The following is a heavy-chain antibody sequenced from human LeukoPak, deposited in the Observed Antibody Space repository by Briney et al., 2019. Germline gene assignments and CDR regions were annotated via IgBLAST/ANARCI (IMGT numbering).Heavy chain of an antibody. J-gene: IGHJ6*02. CDR3: ARDGKAYYYYYGMDV. CDR2: ISAYNGNT. V-gene: IGHV1-18*01. Sequence: ASVKVSCKASGYTFTSYAMNWVRQAPGQGLEWMGWISAYNGNTNYAQKLQGRVTMTTDTSTSTAYMELRSLRSDDTAVYCCARDGKAYYYYYGMDVWGQGTTVTVSS. D-gene: IGHD1-14*01. CDR1: GYTFTSYA.